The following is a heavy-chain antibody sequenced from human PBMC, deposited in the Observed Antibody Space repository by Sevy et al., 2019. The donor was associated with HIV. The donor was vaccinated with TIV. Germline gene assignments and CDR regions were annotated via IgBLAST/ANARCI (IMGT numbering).Heavy chain of an antibody. D-gene: IGHD3-16*02. J-gene: IGHJ3*02. CDR1: GFTVSSNY. Sequence: GGSLRLSCVASGFTVSSNYMSWVRQAPGKGLEWVSVIYSGGSTYYADSVKGRFPISRDNSKNTLYLQMSSLRAEDTAVYYCARSKDDYLWWSYRYNMCAFDIWGQGTMVTVSS. CDR3: ARSKDDYLWWSYRYNMCAFDI. CDR2: IYSGGST. V-gene: IGHV3-53*01.